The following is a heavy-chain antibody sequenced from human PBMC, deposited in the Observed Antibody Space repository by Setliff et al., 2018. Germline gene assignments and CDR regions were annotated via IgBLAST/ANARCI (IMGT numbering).Heavy chain of an antibody. CDR3: ARVLNWFDP. CDR1: GGSISSSSYY. V-gene: IGHV4-39*07. J-gene: IGHJ5*02. Sequence: PSETLSLTCTVSGGSISSSSYYWGWIRQPPGKGLEWIGSIYYRGSTYYNPSLKSRVTIPVDTSKNQFSLKLSSVTAADTAVYYCARVLNWFDPWGQGTLVTVS. D-gene: IGHD1-26*01. CDR2: IYYRGST.